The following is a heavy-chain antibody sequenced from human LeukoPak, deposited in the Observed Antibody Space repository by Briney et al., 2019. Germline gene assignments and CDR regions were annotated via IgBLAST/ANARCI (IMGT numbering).Heavy chain of an antibody. CDR3: ASGDYPDY. CDR2: ISSSSSHI. Sequence: GGSLRLSCAASGFTFSSYSMNWVRQAPGKGLEWVSSISSSSSHIYYADSVKGRFTISRDNAKNSLYLQMNSLRAEDTAVYYCASGDYPDYWGQGTLVTVSS. D-gene: IGHD4-17*01. CDR1: GFTFSSYS. J-gene: IGHJ4*02. V-gene: IGHV3-21*01.